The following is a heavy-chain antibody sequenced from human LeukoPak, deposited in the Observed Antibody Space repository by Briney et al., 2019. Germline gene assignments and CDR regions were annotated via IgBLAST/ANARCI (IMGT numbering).Heavy chain of an antibody. D-gene: IGHD3/OR15-3a*01. CDR3: ARGRPDFWTNFYTYFLDS. CDR2: IYYSGST. CDR1: AVSISSYY. Sequence: KASETLSLTCTASAVSISSYYWTWIRQPPGKGLEWIGYIYYSGSTNYNPSLKSRVAISLDTSKNQFSLKLSSVTAADTAIYYCARGRPDFWTNFYTYFLDSWGQGTLVTVSS. J-gene: IGHJ4*02. V-gene: IGHV4-59*01.